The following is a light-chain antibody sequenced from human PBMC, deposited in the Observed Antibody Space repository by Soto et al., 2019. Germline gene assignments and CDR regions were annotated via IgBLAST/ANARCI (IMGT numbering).Light chain of an antibody. V-gene: IGKV3-20*01. CDR1: QSVSSSF. CDR3: QQYGSSPPLT. CDR2: GAY. Sequence: EFVLTQSPGTLSLSPGERATLSCRASQSVSSSFLAWYQQKPGQAPRILIYGAYTRATGIPDRFNGSGSGTDFTLTISRLEPEDFAVYYCQQYGSSPPLTFGGGTKVEIK. J-gene: IGKJ4*01.